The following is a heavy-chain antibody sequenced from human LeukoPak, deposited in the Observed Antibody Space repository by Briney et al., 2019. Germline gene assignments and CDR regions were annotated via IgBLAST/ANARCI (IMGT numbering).Heavy chain of an antibody. CDR2: IRYDGSNK. J-gene: IGHJ4*02. Sequence: PGGSLRLSCAASGFPFSSYKMHWVRQAPGKGLEWVAFIRYDGSNKYYADSVKGRFTISRDNSKSTLYLQMNSLRAEDTAVYYCAKDQKRDILTNYYTAFEYWGQGTLVTVSS. V-gene: IGHV3-30*02. CDR1: GFPFSSYK. CDR3: AKDQKRDILTNYYTAFEY. D-gene: IGHD3-9*01.